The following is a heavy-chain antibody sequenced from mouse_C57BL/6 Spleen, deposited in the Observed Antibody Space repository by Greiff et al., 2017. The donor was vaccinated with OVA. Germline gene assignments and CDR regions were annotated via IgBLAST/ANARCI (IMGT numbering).Heavy chain of an antibody. V-gene: IGHV5-17*01. D-gene: IGHD2-3*01. CDR2: ISSGSSTI. Sequence: EVKLQESGGGLVKPGGSLKLSCAASGFTFSDYGMHWVRQAPEKGLEWVAYISSGSSTIYYADTVKGRFTISRDNAKNTLFLQMTSLRSEDTAMYYCAREDDGYSYYAMDYWGQGTSVTVSS. CDR1: GFTFSDYG. CDR3: AREDDGYSYYAMDY. J-gene: IGHJ4*01.